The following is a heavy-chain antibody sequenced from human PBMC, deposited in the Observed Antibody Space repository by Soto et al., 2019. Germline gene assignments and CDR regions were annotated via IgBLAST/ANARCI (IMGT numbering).Heavy chain of an antibody. J-gene: IGHJ4*02. CDR1: GGSISSSSYY. Sequence: SETLSLTCTVSGGSISSSSYYWGWIRQPPGKGLEWIGGIYYSGSTYYNPSLKSRVTISVDTSKNQFSLKLSSVTAADTAVYYCARNYYDSSGSIDYWGQGTLVTVSS. CDR3: ARNYYDSSGSIDY. V-gene: IGHV4-39*01. D-gene: IGHD3-22*01. CDR2: IYYSGST.